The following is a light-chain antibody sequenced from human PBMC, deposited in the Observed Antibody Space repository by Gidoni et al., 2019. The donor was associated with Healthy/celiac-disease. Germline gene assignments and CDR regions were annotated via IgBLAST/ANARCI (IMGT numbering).Light chain of an antibody. CDR2: AAS. J-gene: IGKJ3*01. CDR1: QGISSY. Sequence: AIRMTQSPSSLSASPGDRVTITCRASQGISSYLAWYQQKPGKAPKLLIYAASTLQSGVPARFSGSGSGTDFTLTISCLQSEDFATYYCQQYYSYPPLFGPGTKVDIK. V-gene: IGKV1-8*01. CDR3: QQYYSYPPL.